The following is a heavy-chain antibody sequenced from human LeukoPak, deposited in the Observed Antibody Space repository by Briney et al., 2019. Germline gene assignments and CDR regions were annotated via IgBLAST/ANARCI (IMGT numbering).Heavy chain of an antibody. J-gene: IGHJ3*02. Sequence: SETLSLTCTVSGSMYNYYWSWIRQPPGKGLEWIGYIHYNGITNYNPSLKSRVTISVDTSKNQFSLKLSSVTAADTAVYYCARKSSGYSSSWYGAFDIWGQGTMVTVSS. D-gene: IGHD6-13*01. CDR2: IHYNGIT. CDR1: GSMYNYY. CDR3: ARKSSGYSSSWYGAFDI. V-gene: IGHV4-59*01.